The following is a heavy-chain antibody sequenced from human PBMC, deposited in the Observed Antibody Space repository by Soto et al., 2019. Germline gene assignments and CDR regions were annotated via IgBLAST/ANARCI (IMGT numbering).Heavy chain of an antibody. J-gene: IGHJ4*02. CDR2: ISAHNGNT. Sequence: QVQLVQSGAEVKKPGASVTVSCMASGYTFTTSGITWVRQAPGQGLEWVGWISAHNGNTNYAQKFQGRVTITADDSTSTAYMELSSLRSEDTAVYYCALGIRGSYSYFDYWGQGTLVTVSS. D-gene: IGHD1-26*01. V-gene: IGHV1-18*01. CDR3: ALGIRGSYSYFDY. CDR1: GYTFTTSG.